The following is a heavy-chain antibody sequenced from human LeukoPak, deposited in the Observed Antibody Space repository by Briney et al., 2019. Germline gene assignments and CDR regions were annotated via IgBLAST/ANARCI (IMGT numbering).Heavy chain of an antibody. V-gene: IGHV3-30-3*01. CDR2: ISYDGSNK. CDR3: AREEVWTTVVTSS. D-gene: IGHD4-23*01. Sequence: PGRSLRLSCAASGFTFSSYAMHWVCQAPGKGLEWVAVISYDGSNKYYADSVKGRFTISRDNSKNTLYLQMNSLRAEDTAVYYCAREEVWTTVVTSSWGQGTLVTVSS. J-gene: IGHJ5*02. CDR1: GFTFSSYA.